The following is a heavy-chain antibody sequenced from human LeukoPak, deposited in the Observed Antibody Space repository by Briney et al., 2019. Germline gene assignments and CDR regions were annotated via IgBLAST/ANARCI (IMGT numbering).Heavy chain of an antibody. CDR1: GGSVSRGSYY. V-gene: IGHV4-31*03. D-gene: IGHD1-26*01. CDR3: ATADWESFYFDS. Sequence: SETLSLTCTVSGGSVSRGSYYWNWIRQHPGKGLEWIGFTSYSEGTYYNPSLMSRITISVDRSQNQFSLKMRDVTAADTAVYFCATADWESFYFDSWGQGVLVAVSS. CDR2: TSYSEGT. J-gene: IGHJ4*02.